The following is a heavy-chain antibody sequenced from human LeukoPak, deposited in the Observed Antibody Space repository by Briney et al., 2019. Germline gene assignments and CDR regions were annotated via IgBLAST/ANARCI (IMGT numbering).Heavy chain of an antibody. CDR1: GFTFSSYA. Sequence: GGSLRLSCAASGFTFSSYAMSWVRQAPGKGLEWVSGISWNSGSIGYADSVKGRFTISRDNAKNPLYLQMNSLRAEDTALYYCAKSPNQYSGSYYDYFDYWGQGTLVTVSS. CDR3: AKSPNQYSGSYYDYFDY. CDR2: ISWNSGSI. V-gene: IGHV3-9*01. J-gene: IGHJ4*02. D-gene: IGHD1-26*01.